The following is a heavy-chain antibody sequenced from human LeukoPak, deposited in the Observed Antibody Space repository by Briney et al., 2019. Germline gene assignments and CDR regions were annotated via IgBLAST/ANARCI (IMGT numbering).Heavy chain of an antibody. CDR1: GFTFSNYV. J-gene: IGHJ4*02. CDR2: IWYDGSNQ. CDR3: AREGGSGSYSTFFDY. V-gene: IGHV3-33*01. Sequence: GGSLRLSCAASGFTFSNYVIHWVRQAPGKGLEWVTLIWYDGSNQHYADSVMGRFTISRDNSKNTLYLQMNSLRAEDAAVYYCAREGGSGSYSTFFDYWGQGTLVTVSP. D-gene: IGHD3-10*01.